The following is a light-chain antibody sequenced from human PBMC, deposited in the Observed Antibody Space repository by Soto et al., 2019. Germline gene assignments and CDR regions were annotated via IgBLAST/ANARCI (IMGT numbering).Light chain of an antibody. V-gene: IGKV3-20*01. Sequence: EIVLTQSPGTLSLSPGERATLSCRASQSVSSSYLAWYQQKPGQAPRLLIYGASSRATGIPDRFSGSGSGTDFTLTISRLEPEDFAVYYFQQYGSSPLAPTFGQGTKLEIK. J-gene: IGKJ2*01. CDR2: GAS. CDR1: QSVSSSY. CDR3: QQYGSSPLAPT.